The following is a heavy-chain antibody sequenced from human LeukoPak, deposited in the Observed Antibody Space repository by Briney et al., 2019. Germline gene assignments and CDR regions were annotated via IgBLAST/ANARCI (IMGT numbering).Heavy chain of an antibody. Sequence: PGRSLRLSCAASGLTFRNYAMHWVRQAPGGRLEWVAVIWFDGTEKFYAASVMGRFTISRDSSERTLYLQMNGLRTEDTAVYYCARVNGPNSGYYYTLDLWGQGTPVTVSS. D-gene: IGHD3-22*01. CDR2: IWFDGTEK. V-gene: IGHV3-33*01. CDR3: ARVNGPNSGYYYTLDL. J-gene: IGHJ5*02. CDR1: GLTFRNYA.